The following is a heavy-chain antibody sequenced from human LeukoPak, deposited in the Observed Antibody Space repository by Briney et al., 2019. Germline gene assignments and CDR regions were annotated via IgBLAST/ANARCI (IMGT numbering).Heavy chain of an antibody. D-gene: IGHD6-25*01. CDR2: IKQDGSEK. CDR1: GFTFSTYW. V-gene: IGHV3-7*03. J-gene: IGHJ4*02. Sequence: GGSLRLSCAASGFTFSTYWMTWVRQAPGKGLEWVANIKQDGSEKNYVDSVKGRFTISRDNSKNTLYLQMNSLRAEDAAVYFCAKNSGYSWQYFFDYWGQGTLVTVSS. CDR3: AKNSGYSWQYFFDY.